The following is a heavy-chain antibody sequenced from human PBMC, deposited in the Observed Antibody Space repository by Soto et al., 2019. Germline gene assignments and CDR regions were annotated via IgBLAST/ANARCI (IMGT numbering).Heavy chain of an antibody. J-gene: IGHJ6*03. CDR3: ASLRVATQPYYYYYMDV. D-gene: IGHD5-12*01. V-gene: IGHV5-51*01. Sequence: GESLKISCKGSGYSFTSYWIGWVRQMPGKGLEWMGIIYPGDSDTRYSPSFQGQVTISADKSISTAYLQWSSLKASDTAMYYCASLRVATQPYYYYYMDVWGKGTTVTVSS. CDR2: IYPGDSDT. CDR1: GYSFTSYW.